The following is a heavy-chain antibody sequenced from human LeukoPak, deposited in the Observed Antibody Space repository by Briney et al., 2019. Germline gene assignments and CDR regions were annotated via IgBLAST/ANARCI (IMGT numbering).Heavy chain of an antibody. CDR3: ASEDGRAGGFDP. Sequence: ASVKVSCKASGYTFTGYYMHWVRQAPGQGLEWMGWISPNSGGTNYAQKFQGRVTMTRDTSISTAYMELSRLRSDDTAVYYCASEDGRAGGFDPWGQGTLVTVSS. D-gene: IGHD6-13*01. V-gene: IGHV1-2*02. CDR2: ISPNSGGT. J-gene: IGHJ5*02. CDR1: GYTFTGYY.